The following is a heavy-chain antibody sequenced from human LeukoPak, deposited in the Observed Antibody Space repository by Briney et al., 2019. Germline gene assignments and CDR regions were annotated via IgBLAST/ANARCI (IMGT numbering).Heavy chain of an antibody. Sequence: GGSLRLSCAASGFTFSSDWMHWVRQAPGKGLEWVSYISGSGSTIYYADSVKGRFTISRDNAKNSLYLQMHTLRAEDTAVYYCARDLTSSWYGFDYWGQGTLVTVSS. CDR2: ISGSGSTI. D-gene: IGHD6-13*01. J-gene: IGHJ4*02. V-gene: IGHV3-48*04. CDR1: GFTFSSDW. CDR3: ARDLTSSWYGFDY.